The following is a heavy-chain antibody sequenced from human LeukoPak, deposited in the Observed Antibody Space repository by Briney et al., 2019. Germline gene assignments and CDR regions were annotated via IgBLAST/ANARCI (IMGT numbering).Heavy chain of an antibody. CDR3: ARGRMVRGVNRRASDI. J-gene: IGHJ3*02. D-gene: IGHD3-10*01. V-gene: IGHV4-34*01. Sequence: SETLSLTCAVYGGSFSGYYWSWIRQPPGKGLEWIGEINHSGSTNYNPSLKSRVTISVDTSKNQFSLKLSSVTAADTAVYYCARGRMVRGVNRRASDIWGQGTMVTVSS. CDR2: INHSGST. CDR1: GGSFSGYY.